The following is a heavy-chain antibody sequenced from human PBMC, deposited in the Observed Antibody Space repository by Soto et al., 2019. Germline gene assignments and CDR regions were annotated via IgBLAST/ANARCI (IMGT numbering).Heavy chain of an antibody. J-gene: IGHJ6*02. CDR1: GFTFSSYS. D-gene: IGHD4-4*01. V-gene: IGHV3-21*01. Sequence: GGSLRLSCAASGFTFSSYSMNWVRQAPGKGLEWVSSISSSSSSYIYYADSVKGRFTISRDNAKNSLYLQMNSLRAEDTAVYYCAREMATVIYYYYYGMDVWGQGTTVTVSS. CDR3: AREMATVIYYYYYGMDV. CDR2: ISSSSSSYI.